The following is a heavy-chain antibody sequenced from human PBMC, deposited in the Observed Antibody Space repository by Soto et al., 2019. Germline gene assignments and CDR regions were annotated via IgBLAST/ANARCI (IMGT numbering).Heavy chain of an antibody. D-gene: IGHD3-10*01. V-gene: IGHV4-59*01. CDR2: IYYSGST. CDR1: GGSISSYY. CDR3: ASVAGSGSSDY. Sequence: SETLSLTCTVSGGSISSYYWSWIRQPPGKGLEWIGYIYYSGSTNYNPSPKSRVTISVDTSKNQFSLKLSSVTAADTAVYYCASVAGSGSSDYWGQGTLVTV. J-gene: IGHJ4*02.